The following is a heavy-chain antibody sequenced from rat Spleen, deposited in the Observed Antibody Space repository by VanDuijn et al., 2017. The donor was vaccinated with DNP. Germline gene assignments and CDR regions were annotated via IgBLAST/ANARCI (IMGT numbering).Heavy chain of an antibody. CDR1: GYSISSSYR. CDR2: ISSAGST. V-gene: IGHV3-3*01. CDR3: ASYYYDGYYAMDA. J-gene: IGHJ4*01. D-gene: IGHD1-12*02. Sequence: EVQLQESGPGLVKPSQSLSLTCSVTGYSISSSYRWNWIRKFPGNKLEWMGFISSAGSTNYNPSLKSRISITRDTSKNQFFLQLSSVTTEDTATYYCASYYYDGYYAMDAWGQGTSVTVSS.